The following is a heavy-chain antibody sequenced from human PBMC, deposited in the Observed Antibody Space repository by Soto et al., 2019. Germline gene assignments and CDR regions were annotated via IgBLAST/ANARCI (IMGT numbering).Heavy chain of an antibody. D-gene: IGHD2-2*01. J-gene: IGHJ5*02. CDR3: ARGGEVPAAIDWFDP. CDR1: GGSISSSSYY. CDR2: IYYSGST. V-gene: IGHV4-39*01. Sequence: QLQLQESGPGLVKPSETLSLTCTVSGGSISSSSYYWGWIRQPPGKGLEWIGSIYYSGSTYYNPSLKSRVTISVDTSKNQFSLKLSSVTAADTAVYYCARGGEVPAAIDWFDPWGQGTLVTVSS.